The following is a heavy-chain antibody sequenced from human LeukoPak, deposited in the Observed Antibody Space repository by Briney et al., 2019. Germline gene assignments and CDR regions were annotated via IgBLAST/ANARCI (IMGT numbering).Heavy chain of an antibody. J-gene: IGHJ3*02. CDR2: ISWNSGSI. V-gene: IGHV3-9*01. Sequence: GGSLRLSCAASGFTFDDYAMHWVRQAPGKGLEWVSGISWNSGSIGYADSVRGRSTISRDNAKNSLYLQMNSLRAENTALYYCARDRSGSYDAFDIWGQGTMVTVSS. CDR1: GFTFDDYA. CDR3: ARDRSGSYDAFDI. D-gene: IGHD1-26*01.